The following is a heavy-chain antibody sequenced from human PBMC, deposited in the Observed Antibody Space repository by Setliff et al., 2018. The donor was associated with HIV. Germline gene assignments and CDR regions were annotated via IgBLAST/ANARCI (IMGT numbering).Heavy chain of an antibody. V-gene: IGHV4-4*09. D-gene: IGHD3-16*01. Sequence: NPSETLSLTCTVSGGSISSYYWSWIRQPPGKGLEWIGYIYTSGSTNYNPSLKSRVTISVDTSKNQFSLKLSSVTAADTAVYYCARQGRLGELSLAADYWGQGTLVTVSS. J-gene: IGHJ4*02. CDR3: ARQGRLGELSLAADY. CDR1: GGSISSYY. CDR2: IYTSGST.